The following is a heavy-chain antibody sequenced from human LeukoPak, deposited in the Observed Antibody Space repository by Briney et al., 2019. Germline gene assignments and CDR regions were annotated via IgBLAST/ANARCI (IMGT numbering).Heavy chain of an antibody. CDR2: IIPIFGTA. D-gene: IGHD1-26*01. CDR3: ASAGNSGSYGSYDY. Sequence: SVKVSCKASGGTFSSYAISWVRQAPGQGLEWMGGIIPIFGTANYAQKFQGRVTITTDESTSTAHMELSSLRSEDTAVYYCASAGNSGSYGSYDYWGQGTLVTVSS. V-gene: IGHV1-69*05. CDR1: GGTFSSYA. J-gene: IGHJ4*02.